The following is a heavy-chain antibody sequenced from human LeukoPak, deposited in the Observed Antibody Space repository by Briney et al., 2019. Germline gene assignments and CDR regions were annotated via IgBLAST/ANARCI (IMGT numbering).Heavy chain of an antibody. CDR2: IYTSGST. Sequence: SQTLSLTCTVSGGSISSGSYYWSWIRQPAGKGLEWIGRIYTSGSTNYNPSLKSRVTISVDTSKNQFSLKLSSVTAADTAVYYCARPFMGSGTDAFDIWGQGTMVTVSS. V-gene: IGHV4-61*02. CDR3: ARPFMGSGTDAFDI. CDR1: GGSISSGSYY. J-gene: IGHJ3*02. D-gene: IGHD3-10*01.